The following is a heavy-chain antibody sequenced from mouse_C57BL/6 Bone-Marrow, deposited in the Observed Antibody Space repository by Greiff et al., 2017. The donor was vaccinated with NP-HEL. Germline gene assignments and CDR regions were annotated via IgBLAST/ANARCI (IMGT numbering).Heavy chain of an antibody. CDR1: GYTFTDYN. Sequence: VQLQQSGPELVKPGASVKMSCKASGYTFTDYNMHWVKQSHGKSLEWIGYINPNNGGTSYNQKFKGKATLTVNKSSSTAYMGLRSLTSEDSAVYYCARNKLRLLYYAMDYWGQGTSVTVSS. D-gene: IGHD1-2*01. CDR3: ARNKLRLLYYAMDY. V-gene: IGHV1-22*01. J-gene: IGHJ4*01. CDR2: INPNNGGT.